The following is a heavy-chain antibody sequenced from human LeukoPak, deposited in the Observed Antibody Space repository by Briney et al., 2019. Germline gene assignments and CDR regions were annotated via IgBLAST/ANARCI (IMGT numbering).Heavy chain of an antibody. CDR1: GGTFSSYA. D-gene: IGHD2-15*01. CDR2: IIPIFGTA. V-gene: IGHV1-69*13. J-gene: IGHJ6*02. CDR3: ASTQRYCSGGSCWYGMDV. Sequence: ASVKVSCKASGGTFSSYAISWVRQAPGQGLEWMGGIIPIFGTANYAQKFQGRVTITADESTSTAYMELSSLRSEDTAVYYCASTQRYCSGGSCWYGMDVWGQGTTVTVSS.